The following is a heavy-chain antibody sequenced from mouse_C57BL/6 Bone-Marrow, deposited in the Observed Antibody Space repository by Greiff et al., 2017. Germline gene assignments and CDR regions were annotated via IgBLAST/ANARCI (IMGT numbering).Heavy chain of an antibody. J-gene: IGHJ1*03. Sequence: QVQLQQPGAELVKPGASVKLSCMASGYTFTSYWMHWVKQRPGQGLEWIGMIHPNSGSTNYNEKFKSKATLTVDKSSSTAYMQLSSLTSEDSAVYYCARSHYYGSSYPWYFDVWGTGTTVTVSS. CDR2: IHPNSGST. V-gene: IGHV1-64*01. CDR1: GYTFTSYW. CDR3: ARSHYYGSSYPWYFDV. D-gene: IGHD1-1*01.